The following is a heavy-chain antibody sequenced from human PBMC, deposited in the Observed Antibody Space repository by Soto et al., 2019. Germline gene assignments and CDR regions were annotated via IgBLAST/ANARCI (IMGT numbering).Heavy chain of an antibody. D-gene: IGHD6-19*01. CDR1: GFTFSSYS. V-gene: IGHV3-21*01. Sequence: PGGSLRLSCAASGFTFSSYSMNWVRQAPGKGLEWVSSISSSSSYIYYADSVKGRFTISRDNAKNSLYLQMNSLRAEDTAVYHCARDGSGWPANYYYYYGMDVWGQGTTVTV. CDR3: ARDGSGWPANYYYYYGMDV. CDR2: ISSSSSYI. J-gene: IGHJ6*02.